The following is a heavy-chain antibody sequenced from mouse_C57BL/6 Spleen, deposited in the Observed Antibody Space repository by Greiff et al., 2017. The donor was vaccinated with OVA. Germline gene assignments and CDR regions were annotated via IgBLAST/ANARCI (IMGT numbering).Heavy chain of an antibody. J-gene: IGHJ4*01. CDR3: ARTSYYSNYGGYYAMDY. V-gene: IGHV2-2*01. CDR1: GFSLTSYG. CDR2: IWSGGST. Sequence: VQLQQSGPGLVQPSQSLSITCTVSGFSLTSYGVHWVRQSPGKGLEWLGVIWSGGSTDYNAAFISRLSISKDNSKSQVFFKMNSLQADDTAIYYCARTSYYSNYGGYYAMDYWGQGTSVTVSS. D-gene: IGHD2-5*01.